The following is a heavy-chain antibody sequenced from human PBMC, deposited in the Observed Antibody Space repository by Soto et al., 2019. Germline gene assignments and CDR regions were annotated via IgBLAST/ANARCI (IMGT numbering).Heavy chain of an antibody. CDR3: ARDRAAFNFGYPNASDI. V-gene: IGHV3-7*05. CDR1: GFTFSSYW. CDR2: IKQDGSEK. Sequence: PGGSLRLSCAASGFTFSSYWMSWVRQAPGKGLEWVANIKQDGSEKYYVDSVKGRFTISRDNAKNSLYLQMNSLRAEDTAVYYCARDRAAFNFGYPNASDIWGQGTMVTVSS. D-gene: IGHD5-12*01. J-gene: IGHJ3*02.